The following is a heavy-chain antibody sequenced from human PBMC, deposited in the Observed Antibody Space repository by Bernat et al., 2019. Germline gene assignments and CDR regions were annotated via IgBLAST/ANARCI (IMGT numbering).Heavy chain of an antibody. CDR2: INNDGTGT. V-gene: IGHV3-74*01. CDR3: WRDEGTVGQTGRDY. D-gene: IGHD4-23*01. CDR1: GFSFSNYW. J-gene: IGHJ4*02. Sequence: EVRLVESGGGLVQTGGSLRLSCVASGFSFSNYWMQWARQPPGKGLVWVARINNDGTGTTYADSVKGRFTISRDNAQNTVYLQMNSLGAEDTAVYYCWRDEGTVGQTGRDYWGQGTLVTVSS.